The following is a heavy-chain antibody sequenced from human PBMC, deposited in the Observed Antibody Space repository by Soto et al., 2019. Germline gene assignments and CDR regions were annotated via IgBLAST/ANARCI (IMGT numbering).Heavy chain of an antibody. J-gene: IGHJ6*02. Sequence: PGGSLRPSCAASGFTFSSNAMSWVRQAPGTGLEWVLAISGSGGSTYYADSVKGRFTISIDHSKNTLYLQMNSLRAQRTAVYHCAKDGVEQLADPVDSDGMDVGGQGPTGTV. CDR3: AKDGVEQLADPVDSDGMDV. V-gene: IGHV3-23*01. D-gene: IGHD6-6*01. CDR1: GFTFSSNA. CDR2: ISGSGGST.